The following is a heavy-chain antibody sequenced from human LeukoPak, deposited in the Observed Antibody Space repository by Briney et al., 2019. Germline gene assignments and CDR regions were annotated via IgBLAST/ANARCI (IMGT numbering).Heavy chain of an antibody. D-gene: IGHD2-2*01. CDR3: ARDILGYCSSTSCPSY. Sequence: ASVKVSCKASGYTFTSYYMHWVRQAPGQGLEWMGIINPSGGSTSYAQKFQGRVTMTRDTSTSTVYMGLSSLRSEDTAVYYCARDILGYCSSTSCPSYWGQGTLVTVSS. CDR2: INPSGGST. V-gene: IGHV1-46*01. J-gene: IGHJ4*02. CDR1: GYTFTSYY.